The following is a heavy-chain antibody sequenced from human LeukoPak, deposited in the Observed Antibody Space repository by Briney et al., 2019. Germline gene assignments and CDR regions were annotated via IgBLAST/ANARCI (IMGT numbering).Heavy chain of an antibody. CDR1: GFTFSSYW. V-gene: IGHV3-7*01. CDR3: ARVRWHRYCSSTSCQYYFDY. Sequence: GSLRLSCAASGFTFSSYWMSWVRQAPGKGLEWVANIKQDGSEKYYVDSVKGRFTISRDNAKNSLYLQMNSLGAEDTAVYYCARVRWHRYCSSTSCQYYFDYWGQGTLVTVSS. J-gene: IGHJ4*02. CDR2: IKQDGSEK. D-gene: IGHD2-2*01.